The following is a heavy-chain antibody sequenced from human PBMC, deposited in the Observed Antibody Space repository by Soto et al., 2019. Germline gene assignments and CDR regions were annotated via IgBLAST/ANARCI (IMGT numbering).Heavy chain of an antibody. J-gene: IGHJ4*02. V-gene: IGHV1-69*02. CDR1: GGTFSSYT. CDR2: IIPNLGIA. Sequence: QVQLVQSGAEVKKPGSSVKVSCKASGGTFSSYTISWVRQAPGQGVEWMGRIIPNLGIANYAQKFQGRVTITANKSASTAYMELSSLRSEDTPVYYCARVGIAAAGNDYWGQGTLVTLSS. D-gene: IGHD6-13*01. CDR3: ARVGIAAAGNDY.